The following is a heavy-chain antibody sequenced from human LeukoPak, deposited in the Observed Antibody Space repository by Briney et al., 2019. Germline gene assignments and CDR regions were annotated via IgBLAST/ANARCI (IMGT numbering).Heavy chain of an antibody. CDR3: ARMYYYGSGRPIDY. D-gene: IGHD3-10*01. V-gene: IGHV4-39*01. Sequence: SETLSLTCTVSGGSISSSSYSWGWIRQPPGKGLEWIGSIYYSGSTYYNPSLKSRVTISVDTSKNQFSLKLSSVTAADTAVYYCARMYYYGSGRPIDYWGQGTLVTVSS. J-gene: IGHJ4*02. CDR2: IYYSGST. CDR1: GGSISSSSYS.